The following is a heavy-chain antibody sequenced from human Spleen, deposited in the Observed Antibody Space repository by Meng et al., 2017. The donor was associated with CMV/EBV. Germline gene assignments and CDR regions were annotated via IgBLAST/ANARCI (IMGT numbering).Heavy chain of an antibody. CDR2: ISGSGGST. Sequence: GGSLRLSCQASGFALRSYGMSWVRQAPGKGLEWVSAISGSGGSTYYADSVKGRFTISRDNSKNTLYLQMNSLRAEDTAVYYCAKGADYGDYWGQGTLVTVSS. D-gene: IGHD6-19*01. CDR3: AKGADYGDY. V-gene: IGHV3-23*01. J-gene: IGHJ4*02. CDR1: GFALRSYG.